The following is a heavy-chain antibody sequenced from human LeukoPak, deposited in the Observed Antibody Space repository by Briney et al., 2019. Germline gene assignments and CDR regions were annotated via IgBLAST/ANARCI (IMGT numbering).Heavy chain of an antibody. J-gene: IGHJ4*02. CDR2: IYHTGST. D-gene: IGHD3-9*01. CDR1: GGSVSSGSYY. Sequence: SETLSLTCTVSGGSVSSGSYYWSWIRQPPGKGLEWIGYIYHTGSTNYNPSLKSRVTISLDTSKNQFSLKLTSVSAADTAVYYCARDVRTINVLTGYYRPYYFDYWGQGTLVTVSS. V-gene: IGHV4-61*01. CDR3: ARDVRTINVLTGYYRPYYFDY.